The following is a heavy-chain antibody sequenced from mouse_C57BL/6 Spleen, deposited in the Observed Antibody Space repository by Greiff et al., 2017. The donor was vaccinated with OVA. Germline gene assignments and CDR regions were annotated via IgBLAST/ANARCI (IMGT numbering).Heavy chain of an antibody. CDR1: GYAFSSYW. V-gene: IGHV1-80*01. J-gene: IGHJ3*01. CDR3: AREGITTALEGFAY. Sequence: VQLQQSGAELVKPGASVKISCKASGYAFSSYWMNWVKQRPGKGLEWIGQIYPGDGDTNYNGKFKGKATLTADKSSSTAYMQLSSLTSEDSAVYFCAREGITTALEGFAYWGQGTLVTVSA. D-gene: IGHD1-2*01. CDR2: IYPGDGDT.